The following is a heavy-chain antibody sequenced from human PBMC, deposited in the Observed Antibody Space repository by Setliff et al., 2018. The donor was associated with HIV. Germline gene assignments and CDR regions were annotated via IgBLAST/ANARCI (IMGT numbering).Heavy chain of an antibody. CDR3: ARVGNWQQLGAGGSSDWYCDL. J-gene: IGHJ2*01. CDR1: GFTFSSYD. Sequence: SCKASGFTFSSYDMHWVRQATGKGLEWVSAIGTAGDTYYPGSVKGRFTISRENAKNSLYLQMNSLRAGDTAVYYCARVGNWQQLGAGGSSDWYCDLWGRGTLVTVSS. CDR2: IGTAGDT. D-gene: IGHD6-13*01. V-gene: IGHV3-13*01.